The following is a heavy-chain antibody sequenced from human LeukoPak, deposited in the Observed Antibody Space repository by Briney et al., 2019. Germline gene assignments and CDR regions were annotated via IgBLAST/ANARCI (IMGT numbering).Heavy chain of an antibody. V-gene: IGHV3/OR16-13*01. Sequence: QAGSSLILSCAASGFSFSYYWMHCVRDAAGKVLGWVRRNKSYGGSTRYPDSMKSHFTISRHNAKNTMHLEKSSLRAEDTAVYYCSRGLYVPPDYWGQGTLVTVSS. D-gene: IGHD2-2*02. CDR3: SRGLYVPPDY. CDR1: GFSFSYYW. CDR2: NKSYGGST. J-gene: IGHJ4*02.